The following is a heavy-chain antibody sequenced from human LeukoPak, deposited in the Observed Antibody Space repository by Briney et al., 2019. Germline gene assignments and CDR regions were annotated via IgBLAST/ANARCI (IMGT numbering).Heavy chain of an antibody. D-gene: IGHD4-17*01. CDR1: RFSFSSYA. J-gene: IGHJ4*02. CDR2: ISGAGGNT. CDR3: AQMTTLTTAIY. Sequence: GGSLRLSCAGSRFSFSSYAMTWVRQAPGKGLDWVSHISGAGGNTYYADSVKGRFTISRDNSKSTLYLQMNSLRAEDTAVYYCAQMTTLTTAIYWGQGTQVTVSS. V-gene: IGHV3-23*01.